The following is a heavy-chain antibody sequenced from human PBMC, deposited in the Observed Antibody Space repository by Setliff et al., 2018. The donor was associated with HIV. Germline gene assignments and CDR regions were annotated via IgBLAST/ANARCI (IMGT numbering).Heavy chain of an antibody. CDR2: ISGSGGST. Sequence: PGGSLRLSCAASGFTFSNYAMSWVRQAPGKGLEWVSAISGSGGSTYYADSVKGRFTISRDNSKNTLYLQMNSLRAEDTAVYYCARPNYYDSSGSFDYWGQGTLVTVSS. J-gene: IGHJ4*02. V-gene: IGHV3-23*01. CDR3: ARPNYYDSSGSFDY. D-gene: IGHD3-22*01. CDR1: GFTFSNYA.